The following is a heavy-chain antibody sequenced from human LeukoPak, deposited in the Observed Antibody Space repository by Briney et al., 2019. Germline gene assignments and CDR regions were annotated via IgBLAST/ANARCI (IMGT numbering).Heavy chain of an antibody. CDR2: TRSRIYGGAP. J-gene: IGHJ4*02. D-gene: IGHD2/OR15-2a*01. V-gene: IGHV3-49*04. CDR3: ARGQTVPGAKYYFDF. Sequence: GGSLRLSCLTPGFTFRDYGLGWVRQAPGMGLEWVSFTRSRIYGGAPEYAASVRGRFSVSRDDSESIAYLQMNNLKSEDTAVYYCARGQTVPGAKYYFDFWSPGTLVTVSS. CDR1: GFTFRDYG.